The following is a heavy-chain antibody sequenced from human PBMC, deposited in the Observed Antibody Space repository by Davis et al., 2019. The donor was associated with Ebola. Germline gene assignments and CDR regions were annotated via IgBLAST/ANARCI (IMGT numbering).Heavy chain of an antibody. J-gene: IGHJ5*02. Sequence: SETLSLTCTVSGASITNYFWNWVRQPPGKTLEWLGYISYNGVTRYNPSLKSRLTISTDTSKTQFSLSLNSVTAADTAVYYCARSYDFWSGYPLQSWGQGTLVTVSS. V-gene: IGHV4-59*01. CDR3: ARSYDFWSGYPLQS. CDR1: GASITNYF. D-gene: IGHD3/OR15-3a*01. CDR2: ISYNGVT.